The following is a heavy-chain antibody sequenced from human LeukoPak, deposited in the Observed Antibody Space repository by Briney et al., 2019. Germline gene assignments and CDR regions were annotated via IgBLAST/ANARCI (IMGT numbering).Heavy chain of an antibody. Sequence: PGGSLRLSCAASGFTVSSNYMSWVRQAPGKGLEWVSVIYSGGSTYYADSVKGWFTTPRDMSKNTLYLQMNSLRAEDTAVYYCASVNGDGAEYFQHWGQGTLVTVSS. CDR2: IYSGGST. J-gene: IGHJ1*01. D-gene: IGHD2-21*01. V-gene: IGHV3-53*01. CDR1: GFTVSSNY. CDR3: ASVNGDGAEYFQH.